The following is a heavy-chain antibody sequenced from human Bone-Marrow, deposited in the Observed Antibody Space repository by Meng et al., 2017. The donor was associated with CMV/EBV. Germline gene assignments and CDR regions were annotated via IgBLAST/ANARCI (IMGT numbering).Heavy chain of an antibody. CDR1: GFTFSSHW. J-gene: IGHJ4*02. CDR2: ISSSSSYI. V-gene: IGHV3-21*01. CDR3: ARDLPLATPAFDY. Sequence: GGSLRLSCAASGFTFSSHWMTWVRQAPGKGLEWVSSISSSSSYIYYADSVKGRFTISRDNAKNSLYLQMNSLRAEDTAVYYCARDLPLATPAFDYWGQGTLVTVSS. D-gene: IGHD1-26*01.